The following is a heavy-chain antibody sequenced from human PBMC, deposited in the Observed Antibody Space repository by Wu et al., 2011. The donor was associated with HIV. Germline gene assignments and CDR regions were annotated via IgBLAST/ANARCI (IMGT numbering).Heavy chain of an antibody. CDR2: INPNGGAT. D-gene: IGHD3-10*01. J-gene: IGHJ4*02. CDR3: ARVNVRGVILDYFDY. CDR1: GYTFTGYY. V-gene: IGHV1-2*02. Sequence: QIQLVQSGTEVKKTGASVKVSCKASGYTFTGYYVHWVRQAPGQGLEWMGWINPNGGATNYAQMYQGRVTMTRDMSITTAYMELRRLRSDDTAIYFCARVNVRGVILDYFDYWGQGTLVTVSS.